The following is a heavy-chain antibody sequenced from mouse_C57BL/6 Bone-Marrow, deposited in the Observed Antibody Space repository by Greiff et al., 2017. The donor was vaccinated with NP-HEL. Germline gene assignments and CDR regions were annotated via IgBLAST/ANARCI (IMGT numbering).Heavy chain of an antibody. CDR1: GFTFSDYG. Sequence: EVKLVESGGGLVKPGGSLKLSCAASGFTFSDYGMHWVRQAPEKGLEWVAYISSGSSTICYADTVKGRFTISRDNAKNTLFLQMTSLRSEDTAMYYCARRYYTYFDYWGQGTTLTVSS. J-gene: IGHJ2*01. CDR2: ISSGSSTI. CDR3: ARRYYTYFDY. V-gene: IGHV5-17*01. D-gene: IGHD2-12*01.